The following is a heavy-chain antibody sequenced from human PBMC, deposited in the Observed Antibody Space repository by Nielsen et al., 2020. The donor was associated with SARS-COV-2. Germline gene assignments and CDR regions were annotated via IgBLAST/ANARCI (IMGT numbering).Heavy chain of an antibody. CDR1: GGSFSGYY. Sequence: SETLFLTCAVYGGSFSGYYWSWIRQPPGKGLEWIGEINHSGSTNYNPSLKSRVTISVDTSKNQFSLKLSSVTAADTAVYYCARGTAAAVHSYYYMDVWGKGTTVTVSS. CDR2: INHSGST. V-gene: IGHV4-34*01. CDR3: ARGTAAAVHSYYYMDV. D-gene: IGHD6-13*01. J-gene: IGHJ6*03.